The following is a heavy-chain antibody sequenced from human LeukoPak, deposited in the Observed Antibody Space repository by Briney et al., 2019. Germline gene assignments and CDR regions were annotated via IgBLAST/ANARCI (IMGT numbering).Heavy chain of an antibody. J-gene: IGHJ5*02. Sequence: GGSLRLSCAASGFTFSGSTMHWVRQASGKGLEWVGHIRSKANSYATAYAASVKGRFTISRDTAKNSLYLQMNSLRVEDTAIYFCARDRDSSGLYGGADLWGQGVLVTVSA. CDR1: GFTFSGST. CDR2: IRSKANSYAT. V-gene: IGHV3-73*01. D-gene: IGHD6-19*01. CDR3: ARDRDSSGLYGGADL.